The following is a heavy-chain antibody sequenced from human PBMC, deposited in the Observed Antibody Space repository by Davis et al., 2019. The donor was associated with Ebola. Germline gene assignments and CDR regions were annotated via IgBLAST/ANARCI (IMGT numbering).Heavy chain of an antibody. CDR1: GLTFSNNG. CDR3: ARDSDDYSFDY. D-gene: IGHD4-11*01. V-gene: IGHV3-30*02. Sequence: PGGSLRLSCAASGLTFSNNGMHWVRQAPGKGLEWVAFVRSHGSDDHYADSVKGRFTISRDNSKNTLYLQMNSLRPEDTAVYYCARDSDDYSFDYWGQGTLVTVSS. J-gene: IGHJ4*02. CDR2: VRSHGSDD.